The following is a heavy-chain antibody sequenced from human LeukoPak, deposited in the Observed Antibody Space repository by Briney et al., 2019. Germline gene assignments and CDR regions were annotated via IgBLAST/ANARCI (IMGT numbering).Heavy chain of an antibody. D-gene: IGHD3-10*01. CDR3: ARVPRRGERFDP. J-gene: IGHJ5*02. V-gene: IGHV1-46*01. Sequence: ASVKVSCKASGYTFTSYYMHWVRQAPGQGLEWMGIINPSGGSTNYALKFQGRVTMSRNTSISTAYMELGSLRSEDTAVYYCARVPRRGERFDPWGQGTLVTVSS. CDR1: GYTFTSYY. CDR2: INPSGGST.